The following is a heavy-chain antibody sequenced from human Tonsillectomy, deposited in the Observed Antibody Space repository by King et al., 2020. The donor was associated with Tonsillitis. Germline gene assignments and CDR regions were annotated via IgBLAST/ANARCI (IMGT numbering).Heavy chain of an antibody. J-gene: IGHJ3*02. D-gene: IGHD2-2*01. CDR3: AKEPPRRVPAAGLMGGFDI. CDR1: GFTFDDYA. CDR2: ISWNSGSI. Sequence: QLVQSGGGLVQPGRSLRLSCAASGFTFDDYAMHWVRQAPGKGLEWVSGISWNSGSIGYADSVKGRFTISRDNAKNSLYLQMNSLRAGDTALYYCAKEPPRRVPAAGLMGGFDIWGQGTMVTVSS. V-gene: IGHV3-9*01.